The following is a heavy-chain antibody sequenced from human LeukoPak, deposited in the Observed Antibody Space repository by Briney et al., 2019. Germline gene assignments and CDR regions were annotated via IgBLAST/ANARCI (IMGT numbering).Heavy chain of an antibody. CDR3: TTLWFGESTFVNP. D-gene: IGHD3-10*01. CDR2: IKSETDGGTT. J-gene: IGHJ5*02. Sequence: TGGSLRLSCAASGFSFNNAWMSWVRQAPGKGLEWVGRIKSETDGGTTDYAAPVKGRFTISRDDSKDTLYLQMNSLKTEDTAVYYCTTLWFGESTFVNPWGQGTLVTVSS. CDR1: GFSFNNAW. V-gene: IGHV3-15*01.